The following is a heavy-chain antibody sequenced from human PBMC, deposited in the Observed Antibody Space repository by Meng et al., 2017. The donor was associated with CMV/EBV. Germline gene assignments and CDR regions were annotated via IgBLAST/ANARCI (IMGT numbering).Heavy chain of an antibody. Sequence: GGFLRLSFAASGFTFSAYYMSWIRQAPGKGLEWVSYISSSGSTIYYADSVKGRFTISRDNAKNSLYLQMNSLKAEDTAVYYCARVRGNIAAGGGPNQSGYYYGMDVWGQGTTVTVSS. CDR1: GFTFSAYY. CDR3: ARVRGNIAAGGGPNQSGYYYGMDV. V-gene: IGHV3-11*01. CDR2: ISSSGSTI. J-gene: IGHJ6*02. D-gene: IGHD6-13*01.